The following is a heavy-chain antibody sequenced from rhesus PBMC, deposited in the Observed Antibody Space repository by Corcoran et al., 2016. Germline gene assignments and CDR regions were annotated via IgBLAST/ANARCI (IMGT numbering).Heavy chain of an antibody. V-gene: IGHV4-122*02. CDR2: ISFSGGT. CDR1: GYSISGYY. CDR3: ARGPNIVD. Sequence: QVQLQESGPGLVKPSETLSLTCAVSGYSISGYYWSWIRQAPGKGLEWFGYISFSGGTSYNPSLKSRVTISRDTSKNQFSLKLSSVTAADTAVYYCARGPNIVDWGQGVLVTVSS. J-gene: IGHJ4*01. D-gene: IGHD2-15*01.